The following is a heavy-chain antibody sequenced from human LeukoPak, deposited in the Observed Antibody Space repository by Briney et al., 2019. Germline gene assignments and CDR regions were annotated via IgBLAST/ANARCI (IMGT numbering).Heavy chain of an antibody. J-gene: IGHJ4*02. CDR3: ARLPQGSGYYHSPRYYFDY. CDR1: GFTFSGYG. D-gene: IGHD3-22*01. Sequence: PGGSLRLSCTASGFTFSGYGMHWVRQAPGKGLEWVAIIWYDGSKRYYADSVKGRFTISRDNFKNTLYLEMNTLRAEDTAMYYCARLPQGSGYYHSPRYYFDYWGQGTLVTVSS. V-gene: IGHV3-33*01. CDR2: IWYDGSKR.